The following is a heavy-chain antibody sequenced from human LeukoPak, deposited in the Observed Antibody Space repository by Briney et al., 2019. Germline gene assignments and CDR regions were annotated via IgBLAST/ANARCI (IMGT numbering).Heavy chain of an antibody. CDR2: IRYDGSNK. CDR3: AKDNPYYYDSSGYLY. D-gene: IGHD3-22*01. Sequence: PGGSLRLSCAASGFTFSSYGMHWVRQAPGKGLEWVAFIRYDGSNKYYADSVEGRFTISRDNSKNTLYLQMNSLRAEDTAVYYCAKDNPYYYDSSGYLYWGQGTLVTVSS. V-gene: IGHV3-30*02. J-gene: IGHJ4*02. CDR1: GFTFSSYG.